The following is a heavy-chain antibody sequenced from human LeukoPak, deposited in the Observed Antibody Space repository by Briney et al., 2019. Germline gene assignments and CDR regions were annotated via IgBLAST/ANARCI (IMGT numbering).Heavy chain of an antibody. V-gene: IGHV3-7*01. CDR3: ARAASTGTVDY. CDR1: RFTFGIYW. Sequence: PGGSLRLSCAASRFTFGIYWMSWVRQAPGKALGWVANINQDGSETYYVDSVEGRFTISRDNTKNSLYLQMNSLRAEDTALYYCARAASTGTVDYWGQGTLVTVSS. J-gene: IGHJ4*02. D-gene: IGHD6-13*01. CDR2: INQDGSET.